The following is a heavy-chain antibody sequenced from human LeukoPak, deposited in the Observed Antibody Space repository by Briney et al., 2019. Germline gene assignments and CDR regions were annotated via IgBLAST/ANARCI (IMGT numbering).Heavy chain of an antibody. CDR2: IYHSGST. CDR3: ARRLQWEGPDY. Sequence: SETLSLTCAVSGYSISSGYYWGWIRQPPGKGLEWIGSIYHSGSTYYNPSLKSRVTISVDTSKNQFSLKLSSVTAADTAVYYCARRLQWEGPDYWGQGTLVTVSS. V-gene: IGHV4-38-2*01. J-gene: IGHJ4*02. D-gene: IGHD1-26*01. CDR1: GYSISSGYY.